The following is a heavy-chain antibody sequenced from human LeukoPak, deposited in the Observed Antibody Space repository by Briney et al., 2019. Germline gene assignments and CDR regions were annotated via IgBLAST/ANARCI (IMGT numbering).Heavy chain of an antibody. CDR1: GFSFSGHW. V-gene: IGHV3-23*01. CDR2: ISGSGGST. CDR3: AARKVRGVWFYLDY. Sequence: GGSLRLSCTASGFSFSGHWMHWARQLPGKGLEWVSTISGSGGSTYYADSVKGRFAISTDNSKNTLYLQMNSLRVEDTAVYFCAARKVRGVWFYLDYWGQGTLVTVSS. D-gene: IGHD3-10*01. J-gene: IGHJ4*02.